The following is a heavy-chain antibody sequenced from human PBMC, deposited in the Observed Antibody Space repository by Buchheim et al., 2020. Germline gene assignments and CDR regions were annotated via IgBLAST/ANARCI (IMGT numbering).Heavy chain of an antibody. CDR1: GFTVSSNY. CDR3: ARDPLAVAGTSSEYFDY. V-gene: IGHV3-66*01. D-gene: IGHD6-19*01. CDR2: IYSGGST. J-gene: IGHJ4*02. Sequence: EVQLVESGGGLVQPGGSLRLSCAASGFTVSSNYMSWVRQAPGKGLEWVSVIYSGGSTYYADSVKGRFTISRDNSKNTLYLQMNSLRAEDTAVYYCARDPLAVAGTSSEYFDYWGQGT.